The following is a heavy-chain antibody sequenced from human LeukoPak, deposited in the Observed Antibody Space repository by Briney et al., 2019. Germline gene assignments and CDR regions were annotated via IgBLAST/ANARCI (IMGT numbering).Heavy chain of an antibody. CDR1: GGTFSSFG. Sequence: ASVKVSCKASGGTFSSFGISWVRQAPGQGLEWMGGIIPIFGTAHYAQKFQGRVTVTADKSTNTAYMELSRLRSEGTAVYYCARAYADPDYYFDYWGQGTLVTVSS. CDR2: IIPIFGTA. D-gene: IGHD2-2*01. J-gene: IGHJ4*02. CDR3: ARAYADPDYYFDY. V-gene: IGHV1-69*06.